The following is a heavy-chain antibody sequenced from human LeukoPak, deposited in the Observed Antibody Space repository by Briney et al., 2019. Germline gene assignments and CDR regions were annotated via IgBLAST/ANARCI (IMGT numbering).Heavy chain of an antibody. J-gene: IGHJ6*02. CDR3: GRSMDV. Sequence: GGSLRLSCAASGFTFSSYWMHWVRQAPGKGLEWVANIKQDGSETHYVGSVKGRFSISRDNAKNSVYLQMHSLRAEDTAVYYCGRSMDVWGRGTTVTVSS. V-gene: IGHV3-7*01. CDR1: GFTFSSYW. CDR2: IKQDGSET.